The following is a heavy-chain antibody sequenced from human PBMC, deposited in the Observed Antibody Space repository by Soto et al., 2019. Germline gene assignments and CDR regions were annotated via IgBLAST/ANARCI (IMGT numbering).Heavy chain of an antibody. CDR1: GFTFDDYA. CDR2: ISWNSDSI. J-gene: IGHJ4*02. V-gene: IGHV3-9*01. Sequence: EVQLVESGGGLVQPGRSLRLSCAASGFTFDDYAMHWVRQAPGKGLEWVSGISWNSDSIGYADSVKGRFTISRDNAKNSLYMQMNSLRHEDTALYYCAKDFGYSGYDFGGFDYWGQGTLVTVSS. CDR3: AKDFGYSGYDFGGFDY. D-gene: IGHD5-12*01.